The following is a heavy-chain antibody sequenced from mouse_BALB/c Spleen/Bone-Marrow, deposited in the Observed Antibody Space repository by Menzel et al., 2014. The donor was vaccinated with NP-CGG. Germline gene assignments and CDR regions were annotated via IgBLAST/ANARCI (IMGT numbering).Heavy chain of an antibody. J-gene: IGHJ4*01. Sequence: DVKLVESGGDLVKPGGSLKLSCAASGFTFSSYGMSWVRQTPDKRLEWVATISSGGSYTYYPDSVKGRFTISRGNAKNTLYLQMSSLESEDTAMYYCARHRDAMDYWGQGTSITVSS. CDR2: ISSGGSYT. CDR3: ARHRDAMDY. CDR1: GFTFSSYG. D-gene: IGHD2-14*01. V-gene: IGHV5-6*02.